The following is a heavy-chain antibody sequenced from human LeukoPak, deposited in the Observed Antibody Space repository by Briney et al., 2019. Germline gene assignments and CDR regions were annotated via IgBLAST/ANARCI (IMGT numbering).Heavy chain of an antibody. D-gene: IGHD1-26*01. CDR2: INPNSGGT. CDR3: ARVFGRQLPDY. CDR1: GYTFTGYY. V-gene: IGHV1-2*02. Sequence: ASVKVSCKASGYTFTGYYMHWVRQAPGQGLEWMGWINPNSGGTNYAQKFQGRVTMTRDMSTSTVYMELSSLRSEDTAVYYCARVFGRQLPDYWGQGTLVTVSS. J-gene: IGHJ4*02.